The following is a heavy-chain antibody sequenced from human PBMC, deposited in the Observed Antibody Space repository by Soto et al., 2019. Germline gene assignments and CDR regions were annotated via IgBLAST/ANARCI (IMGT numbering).Heavy chain of an antibody. D-gene: IGHD6-19*01. CDR2: VSHDGRNT. V-gene: IGHV3-30*18. Sequence: VQLVESGGGVVQPGRSLRLSCAASGFTFSDYAMHWVRQAPGKGLEWVAVVSHDGRNTHYADSVTGRFTISRDSSKNTVSLEMTSLRAEDTAVYYCAKVGRQWLVTSDFNYWRQGALVTVTS. J-gene: IGHJ4*02. CDR1: GFTFSDYA. CDR3: AKVGRQWLVTSDFNY.